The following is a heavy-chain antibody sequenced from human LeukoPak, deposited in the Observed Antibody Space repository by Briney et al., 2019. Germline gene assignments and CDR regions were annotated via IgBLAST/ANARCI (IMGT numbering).Heavy chain of an antibody. V-gene: IGHV3-30*18. CDR3: AKDLPRGSGNWAFDY. D-gene: IGHD7-27*01. J-gene: IGHJ4*02. CDR2: ISYDGSNK. CDR1: GFTFSSYG. Sequence: PGGSLRLSCAASGFTFSSYGMHWVRQAPGKGLEWVAVISYDGSNKYYADSVKGRFTISRDNSKNTLYLQMNSLRAEDTAVYYCAKDLPRGSGNWAFDYWGQGTLVTVSS.